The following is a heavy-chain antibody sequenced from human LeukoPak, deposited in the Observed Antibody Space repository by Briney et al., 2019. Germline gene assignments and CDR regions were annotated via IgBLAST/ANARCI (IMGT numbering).Heavy chain of an antibody. J-gene: IGHJ4*02. Sequence: SETLSLTCFVSGDSISNYYWSWIRQPAGKGLDWIGRIYTSGSTNYNPSLKSRVTMSVDTSKNQFSLKLSSVTAADTAVYYCARESIVVPAAIDYWGQGTLVTVSS. D-gene: IGHD2-2*01. V-gene: IGHV4-4*07. CDR2: IYTSGST. CDR1: GDSISNYY. CDR3: ARESIVVPAAIDY.